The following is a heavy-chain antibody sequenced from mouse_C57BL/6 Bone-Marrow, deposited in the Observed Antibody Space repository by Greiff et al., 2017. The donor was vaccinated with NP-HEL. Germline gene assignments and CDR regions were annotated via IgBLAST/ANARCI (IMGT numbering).Heavy chain of an antibody. CDR1: GFTFSDYY. J-gene: IGHJ4*01. CDR2: INYDGSST. D-gene: IGHD1-1*01. V-gene: IGHV5-16*01. Sequence: EVKVVESEGGLVQPGSSMKLSCTASGFTFSDYYMAWVRQVPEKGLEWVANINYDGSSTYYLDSLKSRFIISRDNAKNILYLQMSSLKSDDTATYYCAREAGGYYGRGYYYAMDYWGQGTSVTVSS. CDR3: AREAGGYYGRGYYYAMDY.